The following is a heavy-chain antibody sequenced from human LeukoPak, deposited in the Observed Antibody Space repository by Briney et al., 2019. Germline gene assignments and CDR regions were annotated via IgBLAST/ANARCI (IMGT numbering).Heavy chain of an antibody. CDR3: ARGPRFYYYFDY. CDR1: GFTFSSYA. Sequence: GGSLRLSCAASGFTFSSYAMSWVRQAPGKGLEWVAVISYDGSNKYYADSVKGRFTISRDNSKNTLYLQMNSLRAEDTAVYYCARGPRFYYYFDYWGQGTLVTVSS. J-gene: IGHJ4*02. V-gene: IGHV3-30-3*01. D-gene: IGHD2/OR15-2a*01. CDR2: ISYDGSNK.